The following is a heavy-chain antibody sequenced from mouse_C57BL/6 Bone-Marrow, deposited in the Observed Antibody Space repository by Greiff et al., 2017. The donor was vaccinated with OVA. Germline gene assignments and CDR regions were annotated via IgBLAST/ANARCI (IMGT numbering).Heavy chain of an antibody. J-gene: IGHJ4*01. CDR3: ASSVVAPPNYYAMDY. V-gene: IGHV5-12*01. Sequence: DVMLVESGGGLVQPGGSLKLSCAASGFTFSDYYMYWVRQTPEKRLEWVAYISNGGGSTNYPATVQGRFTISSDNATNTLYLQMSRLKSEDTAMYYCASSVVAPPNYYAMDYWGQGTSVTVSS. CDR2: ISNGGGST. CDR1: GFTFSDYY. D-gene: IGHD1-1*01.